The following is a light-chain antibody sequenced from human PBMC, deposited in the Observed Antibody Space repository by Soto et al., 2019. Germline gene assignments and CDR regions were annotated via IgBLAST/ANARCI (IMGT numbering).Light chain of an antibody. J-gene: IGKJ1*01. V-gene: IGKV3-15*01. CDR3: QQFNNWPRT. CDR1: QSVSSK. Sequence: DIAMTQSPATLSESPGERAALSCRASQSVSSKLAWYQQKPGQAPRLLTYDASTRATGIPARFSGSGSGTEFTLTISSLQSEDFAVYYCQQFNNWPRTFGQGTKVDIK. CDR2: DAS.